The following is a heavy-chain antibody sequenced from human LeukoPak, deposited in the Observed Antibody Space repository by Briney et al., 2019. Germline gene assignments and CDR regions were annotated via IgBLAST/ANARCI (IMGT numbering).Heavy chain of an antibody. D-gene: IGHD5-24*01. V-gene: IGHV1-69*06. CDR2: IIPIFGTA. J-gene: IGHJ4*02. CDR1: GGTFSSYA. CDR3: AFRQMATDQNFDY. Sequence: SVKVSCKASGGTFSSYAISWVRQAPGQGLEWMGGIIPIFGTANYAQKFQGRVTITADKSTSTAYMELSSLRSEDTAVYYCAFRQMATDQNFDYWGQGTLVTVSS.